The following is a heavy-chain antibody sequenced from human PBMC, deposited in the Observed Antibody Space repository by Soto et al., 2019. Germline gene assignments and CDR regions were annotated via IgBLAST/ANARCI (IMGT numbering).Heavy chain of an antibody. J-gene: IGHJ3*02. D-gene: IGHD3-10*01. Sequence: KGLEYLSAISGSGGTTYYPDSVKGRFTISRDNSKNTLYLQMNSLRAEDTAVYYCAKDRGDLGMVDAFEIWGQGTMVTVSS. V-gene: IGHV3-23*01. CDR3: AKDRGDLGMVDAFEI. CDR2: ISGSGGTT.